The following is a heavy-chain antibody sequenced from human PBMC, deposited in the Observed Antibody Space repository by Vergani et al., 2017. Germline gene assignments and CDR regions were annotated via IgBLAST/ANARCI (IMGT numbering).Heavy chain of an antibody. CDR3: ARDASTVNRFLDY. CDR1: GFTFSSYA. J-gene: IGHJ4*02. CDR2: ISGSGGST. V-gene: IGHV3-23*01. Sequence: EVQLLESGGGLVQPGGSLRLSCAASGFTFSSYAMSWVRQAPGKGLEWVSAISGSGGSTYYADSVKGRFTISRDNAKNSLYLQMNSLGAEDTAVYYCARDASTVNRFLDYWGQGTLVTVSS. D-gene: IGHD4-11*01.